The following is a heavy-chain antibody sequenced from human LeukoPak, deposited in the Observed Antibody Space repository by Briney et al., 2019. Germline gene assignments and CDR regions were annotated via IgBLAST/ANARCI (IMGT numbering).Heavy chain of an antibody. CDR2: IKQDGRER. CDR1: GFTFSTYW. J-gene: IGHJ4*02. Sequence: VGSPRLSCAVSGFTFSTYWMSWVRQSAGKGVEGVADIKQDGRERSYITSVNGRFTISRDNTSNSLYLQMNSLRAEDTAVYYCAREGRYDFWSGYCFDYWGQGTLVTVSS. D-gene: IGHD3-3*01. V-gene: IGHV3-7*01. CDR3: AREGRYDFWSGYCFDY.